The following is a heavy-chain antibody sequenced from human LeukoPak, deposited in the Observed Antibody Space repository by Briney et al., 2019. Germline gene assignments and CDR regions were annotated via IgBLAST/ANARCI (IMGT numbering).Heavy chain of an antibody. CDR3: AKDSAWIQFND. Sequence: PGGSLRLSCAASGFTFSSYSMNWVRQAPGKGLEWVSSISSSSSYIHYADSVKGRFTISRDNAKNSLYLQMNSLRAEDMAIYHCAKDSAWIQFNDWGQGTLVTVSS. J-gene: IGHJ4*02. V-gene: IGHV3-21*04. CDR2: ISSSSSYI. D-gene: IGHD5-18*01. CDR1: GFTFSSYS.